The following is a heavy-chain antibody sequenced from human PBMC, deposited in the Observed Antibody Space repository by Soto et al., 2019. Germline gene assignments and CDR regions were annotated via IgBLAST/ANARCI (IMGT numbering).Heavy chain of an antibody. V-gene: IGHV1-18*01. J-gene: IGHJ6*02. CDR2: ISAYNGNT. D-gene: IGHD2-2*03. CDR3: AGYCISTSCRRDYYYYGMDV. Sequence: GASVKVSCKASGYTFTNFGISWVRQAPGQGLEWMGWISAYNGNTNYAQKFQGRVTITADESASTAYMELSSLRSEDTAVYYCAGYCISTSCRRDYYYYGMDVWGQGTTVTVSS. CDR1: GYTFTNFG.